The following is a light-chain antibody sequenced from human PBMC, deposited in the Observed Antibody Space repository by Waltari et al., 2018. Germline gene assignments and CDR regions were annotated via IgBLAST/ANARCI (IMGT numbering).Light chain of an antibody. Sequence: KFMLTQPHSVSESPGKTVTISCTGSSGSIASNNVQWYLQRPGSAPITGIYEDSRRPSGVPHRFSGSIDKSSNAASLTIAGVQTEDEADYYCQSYDGSDWVFGGGTRLTVL. V-gene: IGLV6-57*02. J-gene: IGLJ2*01. CDR2: EDS. CDR1: SGSIASNN. CDR3: QSYDGSDWV.